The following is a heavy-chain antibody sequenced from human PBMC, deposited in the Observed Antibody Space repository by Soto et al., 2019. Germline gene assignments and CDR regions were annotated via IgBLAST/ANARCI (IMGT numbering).Heavy chain of an antibody. J-gene: IGHJ4*02. CDR1: GGSISTYY. D-gene: IGHD2-8*01. V-gene: IGHV4-59*08. CDR2: IYYGGSA. CDR3: ARGGHCTNGVCSALDY. Sequence: QVQLQESGPGLVKPSETLSLTCTVSGGSISTYYWNWIRQPPGKGLEWIGYIYYGGSANYNPSLKSRVTISVDTSNKQFSLKLSSVTAADTAVYYCARGGHCTNGVCSALDYWGQGTLVTVSS.